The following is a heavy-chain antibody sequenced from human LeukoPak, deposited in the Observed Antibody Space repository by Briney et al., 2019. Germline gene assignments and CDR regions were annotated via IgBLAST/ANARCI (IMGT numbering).Heavy chain of an antibody. D-gene: IGHD1-20*01. V-gene: IGHV3-15*01. CDR3: TTVGNWNPRSY. CDR1: GFTFTNAR. J-gene: IGHJ4*02. Sequence: PGGSLRLSCAASGFTFTNARMSWVRQAPGKGLEWVGRVTSKTEGGTADYSAPVKGRFTISRDDSKNILYLQMSGLETEDTGVYYCTTVGNWNPRSYWGQGTLVTVSS. CDR2: VTSKTEGGTA.